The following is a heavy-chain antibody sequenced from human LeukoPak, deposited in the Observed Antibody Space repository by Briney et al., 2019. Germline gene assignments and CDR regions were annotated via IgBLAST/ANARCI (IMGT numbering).Heavy chain of an antibody. J-gene: IGHJ6*02. CDR1: GGSFSGYY. CDR2: INHSGST. CDR3: AKLMKEGYYYYYGMDV. V-gene: IGHV4-34*01. Sequence: SETLSLTCAVYGGSFSGYYWSWIRQPPGKGLEWIGEINHSGSTNYNPSLKSRVTIPVDTSKNQFSLKLSSVTAADTAVYYCAKLMKEGYYYYYGMDVWGQGTTVTVSS.